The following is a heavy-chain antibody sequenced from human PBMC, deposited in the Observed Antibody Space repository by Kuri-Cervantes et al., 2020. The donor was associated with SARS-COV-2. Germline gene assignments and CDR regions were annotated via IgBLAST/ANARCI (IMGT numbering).Heavy chain of an antibody. CDR1: GYTFTSYD. J-gene: IGHJ4*02. CDR2: MNPNSGNT. V-gene: IGHV1-8*02. CDR3: ARDRGKAAYYYDSSGYFY. D-gene: IGHD3-22*01. Sequence: ASVKVSCKASGYTFTSYDINWVRQATGQGLEWMGWMNPNSGNTGYAQKFQGRVTMTTDTSTSTAYMELRSLRSDDAAVYYCARDRGKAAYYYDSSGYFYWGQGTLVTVSS.